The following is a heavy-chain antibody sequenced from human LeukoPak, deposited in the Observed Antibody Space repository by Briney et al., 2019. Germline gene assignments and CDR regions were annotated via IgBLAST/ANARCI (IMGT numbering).Heavy chain of an antibody. CDR2: INPNSGGT. CDR1: GYTFTDYY. J-gene: IGHJ4*02. CDR3: ARDYYDSSGLLDY. D-gene: IGHD3-22*01. V-gene: IGHV1-2*02. Sequence: ASVKVSCKASGYTFTDYYMHWVRQAPGQGLGWMGWINPNSGGTNYAQKFQGRVTMTRDTSISTAYMELSRLRSDDTAVYYCARDYYDSSGLLDYWGQGTLVTVSS.